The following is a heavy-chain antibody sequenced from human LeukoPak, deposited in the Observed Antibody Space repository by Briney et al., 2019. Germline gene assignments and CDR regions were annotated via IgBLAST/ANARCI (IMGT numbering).Heavy chain of an antibody. V-gene: IGHV3-30*18. J-gene: IGHJ4*02. CDR2: ISYDGSNK. CDR3: AKSGYSSGWSFDY. D-gene: IGHD6-19*01. Sequence: GGSLRLSCAASGFTFSSYGMHWVRQAPGKGLEWVAVISYDGSNKYYADSVKGRFTISRDNSKNTLYLQMNSLRAEDTAVYYCAKSGYSSGWSFDYWGQGTLVTVSS. CDR1: GFTFSSYG.